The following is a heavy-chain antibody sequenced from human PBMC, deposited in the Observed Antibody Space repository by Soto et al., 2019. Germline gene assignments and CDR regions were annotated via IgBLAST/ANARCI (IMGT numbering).Heavy chain of an antibody. J-gene: IGHJ4*03. D-gene: IGHD2-2*02. CDR2: ISSDGSST. CDR3: ARVPHCSSSSCYSYFDN. CDR1: GFTLSSYW. V-gene: IGHV3-74*01. Sequence: GGSLRLSCAASGFTLSSYWMHWARQAPGKGLVWVSRISSDGSSTNYADSVKGRFTISRDNAKNTLHLQMDSLRVEDTAVYYCARVPHCSSSSCYSYFDNWGQGTMVTVPS.